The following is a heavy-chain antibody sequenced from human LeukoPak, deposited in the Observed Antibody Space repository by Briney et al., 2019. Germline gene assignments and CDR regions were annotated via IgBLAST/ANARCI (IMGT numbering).Heavy chain of an antibody. CDR3: TTDLGLTMIRGVIVY. V-gene: IGHV3-15*01. CDR2: IKSKGDGETT. D-gene: IGHD3-10*01. J-gene: IGHJ4*02. CDR1: GFAFTNAW. Sequence: PGGSLRLSCAASGFAFTNAWMTWVRQAPGKGLEWVGRIKSKGDGETTDYAAPVKGRFSMSRDDSKATMYLQMYSLEAEDTAVYYCTTDLGLTMIRGVIVYWGQGALVTVSS.